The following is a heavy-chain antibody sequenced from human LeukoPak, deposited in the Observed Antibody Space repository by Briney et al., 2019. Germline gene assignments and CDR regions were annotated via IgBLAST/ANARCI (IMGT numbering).Heavy chain of an antibody. V-gene: IGHV3-7*01. D-gene: IGHD1-26*01. CDR1: GFTFSSYW. J-gene: IGHJ4*02. CDR3: ASGRWELLLDY. CDR2: IKQDGSEK. Sequence: GGSLRLSCAASGFTFSSYWMSWFRQAPGRGLEWVANIKQDGSEKYYVDSVKGRFTISRDNAKNSLYLQMNSLRAEDTAVYYCASGRWELLLDYWGQGTLVTVSS.